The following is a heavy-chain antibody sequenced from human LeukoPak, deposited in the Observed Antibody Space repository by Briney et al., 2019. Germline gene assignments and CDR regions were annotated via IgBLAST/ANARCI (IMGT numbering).Heavy chain of an antibody. J-gene: IGHJ1*01. CDR1: GFTFSSYS. D-gene: IGHD2-2*01. Sequence: GGSLRLSCAASGFTFSSYSMHWVRQAPGKGLEWVAFIRYDGSNKYYADSVKGRFTISRDNSKNTLYLQMNSLRAEDTAVYYCAKGIGVVVVPAASGNFQHWGQGTLVTVSS. V-gene: IGHV3-30*02. CDR3: AKGIGVVVVPAASGNFQH. CDR2: IRYDGSNK.